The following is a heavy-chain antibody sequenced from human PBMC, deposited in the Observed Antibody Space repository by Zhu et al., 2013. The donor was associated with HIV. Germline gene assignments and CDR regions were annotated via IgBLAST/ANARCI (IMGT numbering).Heavy chain of an antibody. CDR1: GGSISSSSYY. V-gene: IGHV4-39*07. Sequence: QVQLQESGPGLVKPSETLSLTCTVSGGSISSSSYYWGWIRQPPGKGLEWIGSIYYSGSTYYNPSLKSRVTISVDTSKNQFSLRLSSVTAADTAVYYCARVDTPGSYYLPFDYWGQGTLVTVSS. CDR2: IYYSGST. J-gene: IGHJ4*02. D-gene: IGHD1-26*01. CDR3: ARVDTPGSYYLPFDY.